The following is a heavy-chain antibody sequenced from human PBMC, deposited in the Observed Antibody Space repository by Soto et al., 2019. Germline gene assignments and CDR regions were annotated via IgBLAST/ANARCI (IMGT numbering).Heavy chain of an antibody. CDR3: ASDNGKNDATPAASSWFDP. CDR2: INHSGXXX. J-gene: IGHJ5*02. Sequence: GASVKVSCKASVFSFIYYFMHWVRQAPGKGLEWMGIINHSGXXXXXXXXXXXXXXXXRETSTRTVDMALSSQRYEHTAVYYCASDNGKNDATPAASSWFDPWGQGTLVTVSS. CDR1: VFSFIYYF. V-gene: IGHV1-46*01. D-gene: IGHD2-15*01.